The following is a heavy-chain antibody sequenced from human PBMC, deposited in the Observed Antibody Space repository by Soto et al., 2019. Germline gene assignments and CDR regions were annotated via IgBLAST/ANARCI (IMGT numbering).Heavy chain of an antibody. V-gene: IGHV4-30-2*01. Sequence: PSETLSLTCAVSGGSISSGGYSWSWIRQPPGKGLEWIGYIYHSGSTYYNPSLKSRVTISVDRSKNQFSLKLSSVTAADTAVYYGARGGSSWYVFDYWGQGTLVTVSS. CDR2: IYHSGST. CDR1: GGSISSGGYS. CDR3: ARGGSSWYVFDY. D-gene: IGHD6-13*01. J-gene: IGHJ4*02.